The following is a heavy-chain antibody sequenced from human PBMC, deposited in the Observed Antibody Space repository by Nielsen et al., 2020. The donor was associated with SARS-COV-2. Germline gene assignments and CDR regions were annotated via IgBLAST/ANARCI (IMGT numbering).Heavy chain of an antibody. CDR2: ISAYNGNT. Sequence: WVRQAPGHGLEWMGWISAYNGNTNYAQKLQGRVTMTTDTSTSTAYMELRSLRSDDTAVYYCARDGEYYDILTGYYHYYGMDVWGQGTTVTVSS. J-gene: IGHJ6*02. V-gene: IGHV1-18*01. CDR3: ARDGEYYDILTGYYHYYGMDV. D-gene: IGHD3-9*01.